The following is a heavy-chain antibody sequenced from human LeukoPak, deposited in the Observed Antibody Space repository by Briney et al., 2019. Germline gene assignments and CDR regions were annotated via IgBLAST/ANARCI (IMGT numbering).Heavy chain of an antibody. D-gene: IGHD3-22*01. CDR2: IIPIFGPA. Sequence: SVTVSCKHSGGTFRRYALSWLEQAPGQGLEWMGGIIPIFGPANYAQKFQGRVTITADESTSTAYMELSSLRSEDAAVYYCDCAYYKESSGYYEICYWGQVTLVTVSS. CDR1: GGTFRRYA. J-gene: IGHJ4*02. V-gene: IGHV1-69*13. CDR3: DCAYYKESSGYYEICY.